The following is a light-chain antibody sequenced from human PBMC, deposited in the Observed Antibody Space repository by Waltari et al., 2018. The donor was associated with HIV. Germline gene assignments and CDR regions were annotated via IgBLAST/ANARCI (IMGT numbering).Light chain of an antibody. CDR1: SGSIGSHY. CDR2: DDN. Sequence: NFMLTQSHSVSESPGKTVTISCTRRSGSIGSHYVQWYPQRPGSAPTTVIFDDNQRPSGVPDLCSGSIDSSSNSASLTISGLKTEDEADYYCQSYDSRNHWVFGGGTKLTVL. J-gene: IGLJ3*02. CDR3: QSYDSRNHWV. V-gene: IGLV6-57*03.